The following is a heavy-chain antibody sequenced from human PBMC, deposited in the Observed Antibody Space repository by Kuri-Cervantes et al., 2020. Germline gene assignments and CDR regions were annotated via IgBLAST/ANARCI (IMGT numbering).Heavy chain of an antibody. CDR1: GFTFSSYG. V-gene: IGHV3-30*03. CDR2: ISYDGSNK. Sequence: GESLKISCAASGFTFSSYGMHWVRQAPGKGLEWVAVISYDGSNKYYADSVKGRFTISRDNSKNTLYLQMNSLRAEDTAVYYCARDCLFDPYPQLLVFFGDAFDIWGQGTMVTVSS. J-gene: IGHJ3*02. CDR3: ARDCLFDPYPQLLVFFGDAFDI. D-gene: IGHD6-13*01.